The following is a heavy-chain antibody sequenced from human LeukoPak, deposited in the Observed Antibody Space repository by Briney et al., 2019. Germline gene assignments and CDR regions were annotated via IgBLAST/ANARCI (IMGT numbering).Heavy chain of an antibody. Sequence: PSETLPLTCTVSGDSITSGSYYWAWIRQHPGKGLEWIGYIYYTGGTHYNPSLKSRLTISVDTSENHFSLKLSSVTAADTAIYFCARAPGAFDIWGQGTMVTVSS. V-gene: IGHV4-31*03. CDR2: IYYTGGT. J-gene: IGHJ3*02. CDR3: ARAPGAFDI. CDR1: GDSITSGSYY.